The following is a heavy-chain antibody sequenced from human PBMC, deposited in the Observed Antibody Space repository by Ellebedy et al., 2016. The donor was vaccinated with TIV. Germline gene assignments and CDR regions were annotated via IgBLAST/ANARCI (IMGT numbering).Heavy chain of an antibody. CDR3: ARGRRDGFNFGWYFDL. D-gene: IGHD5-24*01. V-gene: IGHV3-7*03. CDR2: RMQDGSER. J-gene: IGHJ2*01. CDR1: GFQYNRYW. Sequence: GESLKISCAASGFQYNRYWMSWVSHAPGKGMEWMSDRMQDGSERNYLDSVKGRFTISRDNAKNSLNLQMISLRAEDTAVYYCARGRRDGFNFGWYFDLWGRGTLVIVSP.